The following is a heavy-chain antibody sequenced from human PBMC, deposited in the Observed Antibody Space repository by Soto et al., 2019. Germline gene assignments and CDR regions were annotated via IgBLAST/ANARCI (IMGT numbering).Heavy chain of an antibody. Sequence: GASVNVSCKASGFTFTNSAMLLVRQARGQRLEWIGWNVVGSGNTNYAQKYQERVTITRDMSTSTAYMELSSLRSEDTAVYYCAAQVSSKYYDILNGYTPWGQGTLVTVSS. CDR3: AAQVSSKYYDILNGYTP. CDR2: NVVGSGNT. J-gene: IGHJ5*02. D-gene: IGHD3-9*01. V-gene: IGHV1-58*02. CDR1: GFTFTNSA.